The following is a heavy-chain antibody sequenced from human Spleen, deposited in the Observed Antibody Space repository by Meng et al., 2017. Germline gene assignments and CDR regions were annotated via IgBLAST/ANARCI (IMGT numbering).Heavy chain of an antibody. D-gene: IGHD2-21*02. Sequence: QLRQVGAGLLKPSETLSLTCAVYGGSFSGYYWSWIRQPPGKGLEWIGEIKHSGSTKYNASLKSRVTISLDTSKNQFSLRMASMTAADTAVYYCALLGVVETTSLEDHWGQGTLVTVSS. CDR3: ALLGVVETTSLEDH. J-gene: IGHJ4*02. CDR2: IKHSGST. CDR1: GGSFSGYY. V-gene: IGHV4-34*01.